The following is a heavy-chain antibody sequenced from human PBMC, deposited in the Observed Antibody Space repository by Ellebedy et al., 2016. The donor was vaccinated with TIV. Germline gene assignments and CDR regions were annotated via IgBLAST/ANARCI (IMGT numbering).Heavy chain of an antibody. V-gene: IGHV4-38-2*02. D-gene: IGHD3-16*01. J-gene: IGHJ4*02. CDR2: MYHSGST. Sequence: SETLSLTXSVSGFSISGGYYWGWIRQTPGKGLEWIGSMYHSGSTYYNPSLRSRVTISVDTSQNQLSLKVTSVTAADTAIYYCARMRSYGFSTPEYWGQGTLVTVSS. CDR1: GFSISGGYY. CDR3: ARMRSYGFSTPEY.